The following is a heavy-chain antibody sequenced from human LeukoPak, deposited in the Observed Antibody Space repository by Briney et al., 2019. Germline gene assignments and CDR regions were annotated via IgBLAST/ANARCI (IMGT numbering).Heavy chain of an antibody. V-gene: IGHV1-46*01. CDR3: ARDEGGYDSSGSDY. Sequence: GASVKVSCKASGYTFTSYFTHWVRQAPGQGLEWMGIINPRGGSTSYAQKFQGRVTMTRDTSTSTVYMELSSLRSEDTAVYYCARDEGGYDSSGSDYWGQGTLVTVSS. CDR2: INPRGGST. CDR1: GYTFTSYF. D-gene: IGHD3-22*01. J-gene: IGHJ4*02.